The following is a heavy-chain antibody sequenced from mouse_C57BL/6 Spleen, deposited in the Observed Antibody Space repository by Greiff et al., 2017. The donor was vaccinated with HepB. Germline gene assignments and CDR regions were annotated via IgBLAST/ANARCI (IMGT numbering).Heavy chain of an antibody. J-gene: IGHJ4*01. CDR2: IHPNSGST. CDR3: ARWNYVDYYAMDY. Sequence: QVHVKQSGAELVKPGASVKLSCKASGYTFTSYWMHWVKQRPGQGLEWIGMIHPNSGSTNYNEKFKSKATLTVDKSSSTAYMQLSSLTSEDSAVYYCARWNYVDYYAMDYWGQGTSVTVSS. D-gene: IGHD1-1*01. V-gene: IGHV1-64*01. CDR1: GYTFTSYW.